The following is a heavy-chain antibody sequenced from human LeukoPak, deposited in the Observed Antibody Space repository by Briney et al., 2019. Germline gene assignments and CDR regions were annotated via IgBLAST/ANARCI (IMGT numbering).Heavy chain of an antibody. J-gene: IGHJ4*02. D-gene: IGHD6-19*01. CDR3: ASSPRGGAVAGHYYFDF. V-gene: IGHV4-38-2*01. Sequence: TETLSLTCAVSGYSISGGYRWGWIRQPPGKGLEWIGIISHSGFTYYNPSLKSRVTISVDTSKNQFSLMLNSVTAADTAVYYCASSPRGGAVAGHYYFDFWGQGTLVTVSS. CDR1: GYSISGGYR. CDR2: ISHSGFT.